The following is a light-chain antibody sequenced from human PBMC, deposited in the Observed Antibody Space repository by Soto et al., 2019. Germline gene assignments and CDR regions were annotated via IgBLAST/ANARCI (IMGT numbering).Light chain of an antibody. V-gene: IGKV3-15*01. J-gene: IGKJ1*01. CDR3: QQYNNWPWT. Sequence: EIVMTQSPATLSVSPGERATLSCRASQSVGSTLAWYQQKPGQAPRLLIYGALNRATGIPARFSGSGSGTEFTLTISSQQSEDFAVYYCQQYNNWPWTFGQGTKVDIK. CDR2: GAL. CDR1: QSVGST.